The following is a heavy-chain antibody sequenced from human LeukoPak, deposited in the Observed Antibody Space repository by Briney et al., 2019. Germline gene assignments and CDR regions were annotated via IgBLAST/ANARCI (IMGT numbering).Heavy chain of an antibody. CDR1: GFTFSDYY. Sequence: PGGSLRLSCVASGFTFSDYYMTWLRQAPGKGLEWLSYISNSGSTVFYADSVKGRFTVSRDNAKRSLYLQIESLRDDDTAVYHCALCTINKDFFFGMDVWGQGTTVTVSS. J-gene: IGHJ6*02. CDR3: ALCTINKDFFFGMDV. CDR2: ISNSGSTV. V-gene: IGHV3-11*01. D-gene: IGHD2-8*01.